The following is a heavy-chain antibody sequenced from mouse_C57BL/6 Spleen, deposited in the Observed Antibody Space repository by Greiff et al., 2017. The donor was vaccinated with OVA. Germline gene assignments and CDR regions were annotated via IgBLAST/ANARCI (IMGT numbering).Heavy chain of an antibody. D-gene: IGHD5-1*01. Sequence: EVQVVESEGGLVQPGSSMKLSCTASGFTFSDYYMAWVRQVPEKGLEWVANINYDGSSTYYLDSLKSRFIISRDNAKNILYLQMSSLKSEDTATYYCARDQGSNYFDYWGQGTTLTVSS. CDR1: GFTFSDYY. V-gene: IGHV5-16*01. J-gene: IGHJ2*01. CDR3: ARDQGSNYFDY. CDR2: INYDGSST.